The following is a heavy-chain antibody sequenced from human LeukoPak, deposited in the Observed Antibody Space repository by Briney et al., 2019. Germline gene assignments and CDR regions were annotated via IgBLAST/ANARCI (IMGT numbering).Heavy chain of an antibody. V-gene: IGHV4-59*01. Sequence: SETLSLTCTVSGGSISSYYWSWIRQPPGKGLEWIGYIYYSGSTNYNPSLKSRVTISVDTSKNQFSLKLSSVTAADTAVYYWAGDTAMVIRAFDIWGQGTMVTVSS. D-gene: IGHD5-18*01. CDR3: AGDTAMVIRAFDI. CDR2: IYYSGST. CDR1: GGSISSYY. J-gene: IGHJ3*02.